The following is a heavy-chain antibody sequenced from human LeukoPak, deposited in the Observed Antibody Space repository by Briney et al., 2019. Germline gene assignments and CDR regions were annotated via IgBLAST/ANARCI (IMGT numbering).Heavy chain of an antibody. J-gene: IGHJ4*02. D-gene: IGHD5-12*01. V-gene: IGHV1-2*02. CDR3: ARDCGYDSQRMNYFDY. Sequence: ASVKVSFKASGYTFTGYYMHWVRQAPGQGLEWMGWINANSGGTDYAQKFQGRVTMTRDTSLTTAYMELGRLKSDDTAVYYCARDCGYDSQRMNYFDYWGQGTLVTVSS. CDR2: INANSGGT. CDR1: GYTFTGYY.